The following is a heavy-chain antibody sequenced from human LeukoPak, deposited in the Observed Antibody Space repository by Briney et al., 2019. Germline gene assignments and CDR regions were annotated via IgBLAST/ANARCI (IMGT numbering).Heavy chain of an antibody. J-gene: IGHJ6*03. V-gene: IGHV3-23*01. CDR3: AKARWFLADYYYYYMDV. Sequence: GSLRLSCAASGFTFNSYAMGWVRQAPGKGLEWVSSISGSAISTYYADPVKGRFTISRDNSKNTLYLQMDSLSAEDTATYYCAKARWFLADYYYYYMDVWGKGTTVTVSS. D-gene: IGHD3-22*01. CDR1: GFTFNSYA. CDR2: ISGSAIST.